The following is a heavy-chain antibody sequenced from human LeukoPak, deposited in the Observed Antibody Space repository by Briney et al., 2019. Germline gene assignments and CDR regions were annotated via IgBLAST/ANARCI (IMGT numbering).Heavy chain of an antibody. CDR3: SGGYSYGYYFDY. CDR1: GGSISSSTDY. V-gene: IGHV4-39*07. Sequence: SETLSLTCTVSGGSISSSTDYWGWIRQPPGKGLEWIANIYYSGSTYYNPSLKSRVTISVDTSKNQFSLKLSSVTAADTAVYYCSGGYSYGYYFDYWGQGTLVTVSS. D-gene: IGHD5-18*01. CDR2: IYYSGST. J-gene: IGHJ4*02.